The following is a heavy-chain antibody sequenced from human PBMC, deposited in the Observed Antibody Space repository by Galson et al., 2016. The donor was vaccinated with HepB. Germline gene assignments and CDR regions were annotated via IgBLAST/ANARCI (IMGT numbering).Heavy chain of an antibody. CDR1: GDSVTTTTYY. J-gene: IGHJ2*01. CDR3: VKGSGYP. V-gene: IGHV4-61*01. D-gene: IGHD3-22*01. Sequence: SETLSLTCIVSGDSVTTTTYYWTWFRQPPGKGLEWIAFIYSSGTTAYNSSLQSRVTISIDTSKNQFSLKLSSVTAADTAVYYCVKGSGYPWGRGILVTVSS. CDR2: IYSSGTT.